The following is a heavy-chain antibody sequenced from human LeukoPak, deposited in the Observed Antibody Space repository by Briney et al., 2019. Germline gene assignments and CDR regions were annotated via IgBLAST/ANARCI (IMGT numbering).Heavy chain of an antibody. V-gene: IGHV3-11*04. Sequence: GGSLRLSCAASGFSFSDYYMTWLRQAPGKGLEWLSYISSSGTTIHHADSVKGRFTISRDNSKNTLYLQMNSLRSEDTSVYFCAKDAASWVNYFDYWGQGTLVTVSS. CDR1: GFSFSDYY. J-gene: IGHJ4*02. CDR3: AKDAASWVNYFDY. CDR2: ISSSGTTI. D-gene: IGHD2-2*01.